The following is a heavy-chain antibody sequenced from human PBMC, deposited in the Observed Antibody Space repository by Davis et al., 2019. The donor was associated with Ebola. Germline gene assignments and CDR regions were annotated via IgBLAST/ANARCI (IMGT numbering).Heavy chain of an antibody. CDR1: GYTFTGYY. J-gene: IGHJ5*02. CDR3: ARDITMVQGGWFDP. CDR2: INPNSGGT. D-gene: IGHD3-10*01. Sequence: ASVKVSCKASGYTFTGYYMHWVRQAPGQGLEWMGWINPNSGGTNYAQKLQGRVTMTTDTSTSTAYMELRSLRSDDTAVYYCARDITMVQGGWFDPWGQGTLVTVSS. V-gene: IGHV1-2*02.